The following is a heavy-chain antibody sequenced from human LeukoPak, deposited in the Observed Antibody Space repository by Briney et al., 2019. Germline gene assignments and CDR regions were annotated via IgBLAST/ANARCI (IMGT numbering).Heavy chain of an antibody. Sequence: SETLSLTCTVSGDSISSSRYYWGWIRQPPGKGLEWIGSVYYNGNTYYNPSLRSRVSISVDTSKNQFSLKLSSVIAADTAVYYCARDAYGWNVLDSWGQGTLVTVSS. CDR1: GDSISSSRYY. CDR3: ARDAYGWNVLDS. CDR2: VYYNGNT. V-gene: IGHV4-39*01. D-gene: IGHD2-21*01. J-gene: IGHJ4*02.